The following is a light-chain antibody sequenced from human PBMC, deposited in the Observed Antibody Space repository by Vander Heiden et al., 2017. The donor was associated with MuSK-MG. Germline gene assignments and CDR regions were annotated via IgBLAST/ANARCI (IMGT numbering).Light chain of an antibody. V-gene: IGKV1-39*01. J-gene: IGKJ3*01. CDR3: QQSYSTPFT. CDR2: AAS. Sequence: DIQMTPSPSSLSASVGDRVTITCRASQSSSSYLNWYQQKPGKAPKLLIYAASSLQCGVPSRFSGSGSGTDFTLTISSLQPEDFATYYCQQSYSTPFTFGPGTKVDIK. CDR1: QSSSSY.